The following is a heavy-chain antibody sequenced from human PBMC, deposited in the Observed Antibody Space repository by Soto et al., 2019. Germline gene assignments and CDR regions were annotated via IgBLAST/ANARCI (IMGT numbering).Heavy chain of an antibody. J-gene: IGHJ6*02. D-gene: IGHD6-13*01. CDR1: GCSISSYY. CDR3: ARVVGGSSWEPYYYYYGMDV. V-gene: IGHV4-59*01. CDR2: IYYSGST. Sequence: SETLSLTFTDSGCSISSYYWSWIRQPPGKGLEWIGYIYYSGSTNYNPSLKSRVTISVDTSKNQFSLKLSSVTAADTAVYYCARVVGGSSWEPYYYYYGMDVWGQGTTVTVSS.